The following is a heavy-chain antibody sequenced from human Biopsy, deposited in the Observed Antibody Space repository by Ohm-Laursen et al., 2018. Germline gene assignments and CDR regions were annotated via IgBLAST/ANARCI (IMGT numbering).Heavy chain of an antibody. CDR3: ARRPHSGSHSCFDY. V-gene: IGHV1-69*13. J-gene: IGHJ4*02. CDR2: IILMFGTA. D-gene: IGHD1-26*01. CDR1: SGIFINYT. Sequence: SVSVSCKASSGIFINYTISWARQPPGQGLEWKGGIILMFGTANYAQMIQGRVTISADESTSTSYMELSSLTTEDTAIYYCARRPHSGSHSCFDYWGQGTLVIVSS.